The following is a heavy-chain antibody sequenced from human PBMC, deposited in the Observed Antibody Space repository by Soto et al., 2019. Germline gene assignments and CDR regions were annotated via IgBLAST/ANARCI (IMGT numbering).Heavy chain of an antibody. CDR2: ISDDGSNT. J-gene: IGHJ4*02. Sequence: QVQLVESGGGVVQPGRSLRLSCAASGFTFSRHTMHWVRQAPGKGLEWVAAISDDGSNTYYAYSVKGRFTISRDNSKNSLYLEMNSLSREDTAIHHCAREVYYEFWSGFITQPDYFDDWGQGTLVTVSS. CDR1: GFTFSRHT. D-gene: IGHD3-3*01. V-gene: IGHV3-30-3*01. CDR3: AREVYYEFWSGFITQPDYFDD.